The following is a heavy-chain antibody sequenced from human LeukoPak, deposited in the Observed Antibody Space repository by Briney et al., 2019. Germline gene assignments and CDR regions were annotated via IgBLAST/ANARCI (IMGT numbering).Heavy chain of an antibody. D-gene: IGHD3-9*01. V-gene: IGHV1-2*02. J-gene: IGHJ4*02. CDR1: GYTFTGYY. CDR2: INPNSGGT. CDR3: ARDRGYDILTGYYRGLDY. Sequence: ASVKVSCKASGYTFTGYYMHWVRQAPGQGLEWMGWINPNSGGTNYAQKFQGRVTMTRDTSISTAYMELSRLRSDDTAVYYCARDRGYDILTGYYRGLDYWGQGTLVTVSS.